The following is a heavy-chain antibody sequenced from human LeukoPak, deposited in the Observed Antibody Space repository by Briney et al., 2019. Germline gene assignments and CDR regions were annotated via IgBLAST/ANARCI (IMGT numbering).Heavy chain of an antibody. J-gene: IGHJ4*02. V-gene: IGHV1-2*02. CDR2: INPNSGGT. Sequence: ASVKVSCKASGYTFSDYYIYWVRQAPGQGPECMGWINPNSGGTSYAQKFQGRVTMTRDTSISAAYMELTSLTSDDTAVYYCARQGELEVFDYWGQGTLVTVSS. D-gene: IGHD1-1*01. CDR1: GYTFSDYY. CDR3: ARQGELEVFDY.